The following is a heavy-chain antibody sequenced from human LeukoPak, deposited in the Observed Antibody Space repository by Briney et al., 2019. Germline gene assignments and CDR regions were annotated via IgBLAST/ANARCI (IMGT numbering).Heavy chain of an antibody. CDR3: ARVSRGTIDY. J-gene: IGHJ4*02. Sequence: SETLSLTCAVYGGSFSGYYWSWIRQPPGKGLEWIGEINHSGSTNYNPSLKSRVTISVDTPKNQLSLKLTSVTAADTAVYYCARVSRGTIDYWGQGTLVTVSS. V-gene: IGHV4-34*01. CDR1: GGSFSGYY. CDR2: INHSGST.